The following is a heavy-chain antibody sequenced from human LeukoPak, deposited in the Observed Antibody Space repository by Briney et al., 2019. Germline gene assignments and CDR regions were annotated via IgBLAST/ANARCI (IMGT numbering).Heavy chain of an antibody. CDR1: GFTFSSYA. V-gene: IGHV3-23*01. D-gene: IGHD3-10*01. CDR3: AKEVWFGELLFHYFDY. Sequence: GGSLRLSCAASGFTFSSYAMSWVRQAPGKGLEWVPAISGSGGSTYYADSVKGRFTISRDNSKNTLYLQMNSLRAEDTAVYYCAKEVWFGELLFHYFDYWGQGTLVTVSS. J-gene: IGHJ4*02. CDR2: ISGSGGST.